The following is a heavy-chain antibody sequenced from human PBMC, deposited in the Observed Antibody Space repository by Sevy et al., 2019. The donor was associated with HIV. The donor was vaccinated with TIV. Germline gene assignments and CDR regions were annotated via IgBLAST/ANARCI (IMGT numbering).Heavy chain of an antibody. Sequence: SETLSLTCTISGGSISSSSYYWGWIRQPPGKGLEWMGRLYSTGATSYNPSLESRVTVSAETSRNRFSLKLDSVSAAETAVYYCATPLPSGWYEGTGGYFDLWGRGTLVTVSS. CDR3: ATPLPSGWYEGTGGYFDL. CDR1: GGSISSSSYY. CDR2: LYSTGAT. J-gene: IGHJ2*01. D-gene: IGHD6-19*01. V-gene: IGHV4-39*01.